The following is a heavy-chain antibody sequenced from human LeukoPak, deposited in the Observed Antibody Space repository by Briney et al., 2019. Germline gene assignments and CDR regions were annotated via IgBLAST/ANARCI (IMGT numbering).Heavy chain of an antibody. V-gene: IGHV4-59*01. CDR1: GGSISSYY. D-gene: IGHD5-18*01. Sequence: SETLSLTCTVSGGSISSYYWSWIRQPPGKGLEWIGYIYYSGSTNYNPSLKSRVTISVDTSKNQFSLKLSSVTAADTAVYYCAREDTAMAFDYWGQGTLVTVSS. J-gene: IGHJ4*02. CDR3: AREDTAMAFDY. CDR2: IYYSGST.